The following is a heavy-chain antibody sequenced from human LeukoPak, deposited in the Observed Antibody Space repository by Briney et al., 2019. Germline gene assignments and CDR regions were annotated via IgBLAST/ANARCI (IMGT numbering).Heavy chain of an antibody. J-gene: IGHJ4*02. Sequence: SETLSLTCDVSGGPISNYYWTWIRQPPGKGLEWLGFIYNGATTNYNPSLKSRVTISVDTSKNQFSLRLSSVTAADTAMYYCARVTTAWYVVGYWGQGTLVTVSS. CDR1: GGPISNYY. CDR3: ARVTTAWYVVGY. V-gene: IGHV4-4*08. CDR2: IYNGATT. D-gene: IGHD6-13*01.